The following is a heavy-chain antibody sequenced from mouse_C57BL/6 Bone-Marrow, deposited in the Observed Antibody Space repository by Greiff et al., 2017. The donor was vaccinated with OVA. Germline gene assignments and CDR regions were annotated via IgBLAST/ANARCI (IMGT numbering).Heavy chain of an antibody. J-gene: IGHJ2*01. V-gene: IGHV1-82*01. CDR3: ARGEDGYDGGY. CDR2: IYPGDGDT. D-gene: IGHD2-2*01. CDR1: GYAFSSSW. Sequence: QVQLQQSGPELVKPGASVKISCKASGYAFSSSWMNWVKQRPGKGLEWIGRIYPGDGDTNYNGKFKGKATLTADKSSSTAYMQLSSLTSEDSAVYFCARGEDGYDGGYWGQGTTLTVSS.